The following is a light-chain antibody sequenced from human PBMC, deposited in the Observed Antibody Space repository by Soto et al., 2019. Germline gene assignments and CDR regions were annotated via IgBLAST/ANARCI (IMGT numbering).Light chain of an antibody. Sequence: AIRMTQSPSSFSASTGDRVTITCRASQGISSYLAWYQQKPGKAPKLLIYAASTLQSGVPSRFSGSGSGTDFTLIIICLQSEDFATYYCQQYYSYPITFGQGTRLEIK. CDR3: QQYYSYPIT. V-gene: IGKV1-8*01. CDR1: QGISSY. CDR2: AAS. J-gene: IGKJ5*01.